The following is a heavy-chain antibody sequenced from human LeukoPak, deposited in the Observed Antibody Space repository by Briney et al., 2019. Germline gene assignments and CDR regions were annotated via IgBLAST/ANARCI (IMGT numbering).Heavy chain of an antibody. D-gene: IGHD6-13*01. J-gene: IGHJ4*02. CDR2: IYYSGST. Sequence: SETLSLTCTVSGGSISRYYWSWIRQPPGKGPEWIGYIYYSGSTNYNPSLKSRVTISVATSKNQFSLKLSSVTAADTAVYYCARRDSSPGPGSSRYWGQGTLVTVPS. V-gene: IGHV4-59*12. CDR1: GGSISRYY. CDR3: ARRDSSPGPGSSRY.